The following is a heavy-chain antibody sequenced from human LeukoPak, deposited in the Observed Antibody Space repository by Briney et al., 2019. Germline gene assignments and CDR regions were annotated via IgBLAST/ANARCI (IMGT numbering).Heavy chain of an antibody. Sequence: AASVKLSCKASGGTFSSYAISWVRQAPGQGLEWMGRIIPSFGTANYAQKFQGRVTFTTDESTSTAYMELSSLRSEDTAVYYCARDAMVWGVRFSFDPWGQGTLVTVSS. J-gene: IGHJ5*02. CDR1: GGTFSSYA. D-gene: IGHD3-10*01. CDR2: IIPSFGTA. V-gene: IGHV1-69*05. CDR3: ARDAMVWGVRFSFDP.